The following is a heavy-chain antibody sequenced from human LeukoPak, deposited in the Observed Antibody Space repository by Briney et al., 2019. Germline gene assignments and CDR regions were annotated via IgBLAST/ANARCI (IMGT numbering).Heavy chain of an antibody. J-gene: IGHJ4*02. CDR2: ISYDGSNE. Sequence: PGGSLRLSCAASGFTFSSYGMHWVRQAPGKGLEWVAVISYDGSNEYYADSVKGRFTISRDNSKNTLYLQMNSLRAEDTAVYYCARKLGYSYYFDYWGQGTLVTVSS. V-gene: IGHV3-30*03. CDR3: ARKLGYSYYFDY. CDR1: GFTFSSYG. D-gene: IGHD5-18*01.